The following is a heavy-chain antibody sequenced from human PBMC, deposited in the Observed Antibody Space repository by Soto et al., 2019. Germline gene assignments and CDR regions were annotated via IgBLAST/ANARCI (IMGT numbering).Heavy chain of an antibody. J-gene: IGHJ4*02. CDR2: VSGNGLDI. CDR3: ARNPGYCSSPSCRIFDY. D-gene: IGHD2-2*01. Sequence: GGSLRLSCAASGFTFSSYSMNWVRQAPGKGLEWVSSVSGNGLDIYYADSVKGRFTISRDNAKNSLYLQMNSLRAEDTAVYYCARNPGYCSSPSCRIFDYWGRGTLVTVSS. V-gene: IGHV3-21*01. CDR1: GFTFSSYS.